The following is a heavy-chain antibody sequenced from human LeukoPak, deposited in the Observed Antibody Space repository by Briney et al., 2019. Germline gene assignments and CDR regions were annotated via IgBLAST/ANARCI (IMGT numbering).Heavy chain of an antibody. V-gene: IGHV4-34*01. CDR3: ARGRGYCTNGVCYSFNY. CDR1: GGSFSGYY. Sequence: PSETLSLTCAVYGGSFSGYYWSWIRQPPGKGLEWMGEIYHSGSTNYNPYLKSRVTISVDTSKNQFSLKLSSVTAADTAVYYCARGRGYCTNGVCYSFNYWGQGTLVTVSS. D-gene: IGHD2-8*01. CDR2: IYHSGST. J-gene: IGHJ4*02.